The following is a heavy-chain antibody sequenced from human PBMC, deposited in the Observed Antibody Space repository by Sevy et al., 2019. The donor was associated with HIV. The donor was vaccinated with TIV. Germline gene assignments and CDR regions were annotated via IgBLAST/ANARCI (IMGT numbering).Heavy chain of an antibody. CDR1: GYTFSGYY. Sequence: ASVKVSYKASGYTFSGYYMHWVRQAPGQGLEWMGWINPNSGGTNYAQKFQGRVTMTRDTSISTAYMEMSRLRSDDTAVYYCAREYSGFPDDAFDIWGQGTMVTVSS. CDR3: AREYSGFPDDAFDI. J-gene: IGHJ3*02. CDR2: INPNSGGT. V-gene: IGHV1-2*02. D-gene: IGHD1-26*01.